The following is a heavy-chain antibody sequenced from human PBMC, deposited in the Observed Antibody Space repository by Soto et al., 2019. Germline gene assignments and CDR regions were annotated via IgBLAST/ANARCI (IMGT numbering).Heavy chain of an antibody. CDR3: ARSIGSYYGYYYYGMDV. CDR1: GFTFSSYS. J-gene: IGHJ6*02. V-gene: IGHV3-48*02. D-gene: IGHD1-26*01. Sequence: GGSLRLSCAASGFTFSSYSMSWVRQAPGKGLEWVSYISSSSSTIYYADSVKGRFTISRDNAKNSLYLQMNSLRDEDTAVYYCARSIGSYYGYYYYGMDVWGQGTTVTVSS. CDR2: ISSSSSTI.